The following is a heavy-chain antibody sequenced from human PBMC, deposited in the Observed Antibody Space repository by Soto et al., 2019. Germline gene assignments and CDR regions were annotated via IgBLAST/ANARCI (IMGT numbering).Heavy chain of an antibody. CDR1: GLTFRNDW. V-gene: IGHV3-73*01. Sequence: EMQLVESGGGLVQPGGSLRLSCAGSGLTFRNDWLSWVRQASGKGLEWVGRIRSKANSYATAYAASVKGRFTISRDDSKNTAYLQMNSLKTEDTAVYYCTRHSYGIAVAWGQGTLVTVSS. CDR2: IRSKANSYAT. J-gene: IGHJ4*02. CDR3: TRHSYGIAVA. D-gene: IGHD6-19*01.